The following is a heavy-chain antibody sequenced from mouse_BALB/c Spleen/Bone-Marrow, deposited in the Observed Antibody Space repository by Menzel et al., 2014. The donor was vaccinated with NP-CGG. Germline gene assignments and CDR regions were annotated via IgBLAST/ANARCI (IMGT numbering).Heavy chain of an antibody. J-gene: IGHJ2*01. CDR2: ISSGSNII. Sequence: EVQLVESGGGLVQPGGSRKLSCAASGFTFSSFVMHWIRQAPEKGLEWVAFISSGSNIIHYADTVKGRFTISRDNPRNTLFLQMTSLRSEDTAMYYCGRGDYWGQGTTLTVSS. CDR1: GFTFSSFV. V-gene: IGHV5-17*02. CDR3: GRGDY.